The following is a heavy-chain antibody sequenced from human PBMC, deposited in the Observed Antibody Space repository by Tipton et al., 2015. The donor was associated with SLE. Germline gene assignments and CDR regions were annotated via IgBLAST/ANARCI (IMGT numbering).Heavy chain of an antibody. CDR1: GGSISFAY. CDR2: IDHSGMT. Sequence: TLSLTCTVSGGSISFAYWSWIRQSAGRGLEWIGIIDHSGMTYYNSSLKNRATVSVDTSKNQVSLKLNSVTAADTAMYFCTKQGFCRGTSCLNYFDPWGQGKLVTVSS. V-gene: IGHV4-59*04. CDR3: TKQGFCRGTSCLNYFDP. D-gene: IGHD4-11*01. J-gene: IGHJ5*02.